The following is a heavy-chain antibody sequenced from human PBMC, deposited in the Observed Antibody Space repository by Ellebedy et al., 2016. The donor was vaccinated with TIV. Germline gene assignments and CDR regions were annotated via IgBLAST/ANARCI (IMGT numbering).Heavy chain of an antibody. CDR1: GASINSGGYY. D-gene: IGHD5-12*01. V-gene: IGHV4-31*03. CDR2: IYYSGNT. Sequence: SETLSLTCTVSGASINSGGYYWSWIRQHPGKGLEWIGHIYYSGNTDYNPSLKSRVTISMDPSKTRFSLRLSSVTAADTAVYYCARDDSDYGIDAFDIWGQGTMVTVSS. J-gene: IGHJ3*02. CDR3: ARDDSDYGIDAFDI.